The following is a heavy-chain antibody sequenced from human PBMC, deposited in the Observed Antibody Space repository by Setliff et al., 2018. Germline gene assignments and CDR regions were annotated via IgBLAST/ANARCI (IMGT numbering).Heavy chain of an antibody. V-gene: IGHV4-4*02. Sequence: PSETLSLTCAVSGGSISSSNWWSWVRQPPGKGLEWIGEIYHSGSTNYNPPLKSRVTISVDKSKNQFSLKLSSVTAADTATYYCARAGPTVTFFRVLVISWWDPWGQGSLVTVSS. CDR1: GGSISSSNW. D-gene: IGHD3-3*01. CDR2: IYHSGST. CDR3: ARAGPTVTFFRVLVISWWDP. J-gene: IGHJ5*02.